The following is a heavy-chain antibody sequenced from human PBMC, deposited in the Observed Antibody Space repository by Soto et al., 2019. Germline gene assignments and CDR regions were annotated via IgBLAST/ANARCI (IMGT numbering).Heavy chain of an antibody. D-gene: IGHD3-10*01. CDR3: APWFGAFDY. V-gene: IGHV3-30*03. J-gene: IGHJ4*02. CDR2: ISYDGSNK. Sequence: QVQLVESGGGVVQPGRSLRLSCAASGFTFSSYGMHWVRQAPGKGLEWVAVISYDGSNKYYADSVKCRFTISRDNSKNTLYLQMNSLRAEYTAVYYCAPWFGAFDYWGQGTLVTVSS. CDR1: GFTFSSYG.